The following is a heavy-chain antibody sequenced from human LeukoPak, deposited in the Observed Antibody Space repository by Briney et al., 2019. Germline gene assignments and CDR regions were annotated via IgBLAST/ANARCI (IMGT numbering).Heavy chain of an antibody. CDR3: ARGSDFWSGYSFDN. Sequence: SSETLSLTCAVYGGSFSGYYWSWIRQPPGKGLEWIGEINHSGSTNYNPSLKSRVTISVDTSKNQFSLKMNSVTAADTAVYYCARGSDFWSGYSFDNWGQGTLVTVSS. V-gene: IGHV4-34*01. CDR1: GGSFSGYY. CDR2: INHSGST. J-gene: IGHJ4*02. D-gene: IGHD3-3*01.